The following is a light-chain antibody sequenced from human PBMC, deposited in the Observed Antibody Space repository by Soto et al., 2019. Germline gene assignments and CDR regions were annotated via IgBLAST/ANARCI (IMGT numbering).Light chain of an antibody. Sequence: EVVLTQSPVTLSLSPGERATLSCRASQSFRGLLAWYQQKPGQALRLLIYDAYNRATGIPPRFSGSGSGTDFTLTISSLEPEDSAVYYGQQRHMWPITFGQGTRLEIK. J-gene: IGKJ5*01. CDR2: DAY. V-gene: IGKV3-11*01. CDR3: QQRHMWPIT. CDR1: QSFRGL.